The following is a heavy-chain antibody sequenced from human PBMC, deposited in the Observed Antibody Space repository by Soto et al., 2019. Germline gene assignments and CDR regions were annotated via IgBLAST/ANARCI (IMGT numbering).Heavy chain of an antibody. D-gene: IGHD3-22*01. J-gene: IGHJ5*01. Sequence: PSQTLSLTCAISGDSVSSNNAAWNWIRQSPSRGLEWLGRTYYRSKWYYNYALSVKSRITVNPDTSKNQFSLQLDSVTSEDTAVYYCARDRTYDYDRSGYPKPFDSWGQGTLVTVSS. V-gene: IGHV6-1*01. CDR3: ARDRTYDYDRSGYPKPFDS. CDR2: TYYRSKWYY. CDR1: GDSVSSNNAA.